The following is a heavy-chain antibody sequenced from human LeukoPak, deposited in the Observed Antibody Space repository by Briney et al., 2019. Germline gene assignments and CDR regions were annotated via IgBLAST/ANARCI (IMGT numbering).Heavy chain of an antibody. CDR1: GGSFSGYY. Sequence: SETLSLTCAVYGGSFSGYYWSWIRQPPGKGLEWIGEINHSGSTNYNPSLKSRVTISVDTSKNQFSLKLSSVTAADTAVYYCARKNSSGWPYYYYGTDVWGQGTTVTVSS. V-gene: IGHV4-34*01. D-gene: IGHD6-19*01. CDR2: INHSGST. J-gene: IGHJ6*02. CDR3: ARKNSSGWPYYYYGTDV.